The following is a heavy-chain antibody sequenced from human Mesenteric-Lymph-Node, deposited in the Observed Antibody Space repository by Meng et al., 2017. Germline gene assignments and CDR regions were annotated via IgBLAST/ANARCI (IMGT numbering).Heavy chain of an antibody. D-gene: IGHD1-26*01. V-gene: IGHV3-48*03. CDR3: ARGGSVLGYFGL. Sequence: GESLKISCAASGFTFSSFEMNWVRQAPGKGLEWVSFISTSGSATYYGDSVKGRLTISRDNAEKSLYLQMNSLRLEDTAAYYCARGGSVLGYFGLWGRGTLVTVSS. CDR2: ISTSGSAT. CDR1: GFTFSSFE. J-gene: IGHJ2*01.